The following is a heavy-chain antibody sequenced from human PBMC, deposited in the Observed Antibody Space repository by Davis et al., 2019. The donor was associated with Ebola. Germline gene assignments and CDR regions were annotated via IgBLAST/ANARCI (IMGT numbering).Heavy chain of an antibody. CDR1: GFAFSTYG. CDR3: VKDMIEEGLSSPHPDFQH. CDR2: ITRGGST. V-gene: IGHV3-23*01. Sequence: GGSLRLSCAASGFAFSTYGMTWVRQTPGKGLEWVSTITRGGSTFYADSVKGRFTISRDSSQNTLYLQLNSLRAGDTAVYYCVKDMIEEGLSSPHPDFQHWGQGTLVTVSS. J-gene: IGHJ1*01. D-gene: IGHD3-22*01.